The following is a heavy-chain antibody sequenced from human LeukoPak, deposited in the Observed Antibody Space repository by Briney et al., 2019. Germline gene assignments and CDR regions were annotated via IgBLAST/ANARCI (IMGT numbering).Heavy chain of an antibody. CDR3: ATRIAVAGFDY. D-gene: IGHD6-19*01. CDR1: GYTFTYYY. CDR2: INANSGVT. J-gene: IGHJ4*02. Sequence: ASVKVSCKASGYTFTYYYMHWVRQTRGQRLEGMGWINANSGVTEYAQKFQGSVTMTSDTSISTAYMELSGLRSDDTALFYCATRIAVAGFDYWGPGTLVTVSS. V-gene: IGHV1-2*02.